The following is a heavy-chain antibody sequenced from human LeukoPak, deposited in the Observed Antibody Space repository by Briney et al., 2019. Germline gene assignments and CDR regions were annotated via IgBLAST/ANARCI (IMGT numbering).Heavy chain of an antibody. D-gene: IGHD6-19*01. Sequence: GGSLRLSCVASGFTFSFYWMPWVRQAPGKGLEWLANIKEDGSIQYYLDSVGGRFTISRDNAKTSVYLQLNSLRADDTAVYYCARDVWTGVAVSDYWGQGTLVTVSS. J-gene: IGHJ4*02. V-gene: IGHV3-7*01. CDR3: ARDVWTGVAVSDY. CDR1: GFTFSFYW. CDR2: IKEDGSIQ.